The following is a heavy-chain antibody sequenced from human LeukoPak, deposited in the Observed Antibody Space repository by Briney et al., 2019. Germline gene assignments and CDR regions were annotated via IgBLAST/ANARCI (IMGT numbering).Heavy chain of an antibody. CDR2: INPSGRST. CDR1: GYTFTNYY. J-gene: IGHJ6*03. V-gene: IGHV1-46*01. CDR3: ARIYGDSDYDYYYMDV. D-gene: IGHD4-17*01. Sequence: ASVKVSCKASGYTFTNYYIHWVRQAPGQGLEWMGIINPSGRSTSYAQKFQGRVAMTRDTSTSTVYMELSSLRSEDTAVYYCARIYGDSDYDYYYMDVWGKGTTVTISS.